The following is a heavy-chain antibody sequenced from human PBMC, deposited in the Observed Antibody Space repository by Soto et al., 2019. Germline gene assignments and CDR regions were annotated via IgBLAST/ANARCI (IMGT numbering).Heavy chain of an antibody. CDR3: ARGIYIWGSYRDY. CDR2: TNYSGST. CDR1: GVSISSYY. D-gene: IGHD3-16*02. J-gene: IGHJ4*02. Sequence: TSETLSLTCTVSGVSISSYYWIWIRQPPGKGLEWIGNTNYSGSTNYNPSLKSRVTISVDTSKNQFSPKLSSVTAADTAVYYCARGIYIWGSYRDYWGQGTLVTVSS. V-gene: IGHV4-59*12.